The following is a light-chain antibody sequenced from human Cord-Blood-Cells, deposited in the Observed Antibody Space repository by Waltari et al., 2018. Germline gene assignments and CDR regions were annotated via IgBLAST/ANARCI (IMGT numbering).Light chain of an antibody. J-gene: IGKJ1*01. CDR3: QQDGSSPRT. CDR2: GAS. V-gene: IGKV3-20*01. Sequence: EIVLTQSPGTLSLSPGERATLSCRASQSVGSSYLAWYQQKPGQAPRLLIYGASSRATGIPDRFSGSGSGTDFTLTISRLEPEDFAVYYCQQDGSSPRTFGQGTKVEIK. CDR1: QSVGSSY.